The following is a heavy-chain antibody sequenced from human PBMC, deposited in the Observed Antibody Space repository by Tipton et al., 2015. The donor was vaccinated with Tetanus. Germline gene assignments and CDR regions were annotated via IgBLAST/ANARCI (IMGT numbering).Heavy chain of an antibody. Sequence: TLSLTCSLSGDSISSSTYYWGWIRQPPGKGLEWIGSIYENGDTYYTPSLKSRITISVDTSKNQFSLKLSSLTDADTAVYYCARLSSSANDAHGFDIWGQGTMVTVSS. CDR3: ARLSSSANDAHGFDI. D-gene: IGHD3-22*01. CDR2: IYENGDT. J-gene: IGHJ3*02. CDR1: GDSISSSTYY. V-gene: IGHV4-39*07.